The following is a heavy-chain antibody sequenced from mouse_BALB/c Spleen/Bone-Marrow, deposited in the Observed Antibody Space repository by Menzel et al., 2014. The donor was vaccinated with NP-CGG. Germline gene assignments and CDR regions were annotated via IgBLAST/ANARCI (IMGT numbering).Heavy chain of an antibody. D-gene: IGHD2-1*01. Sequence: EVKLVESGGGLVQPGGSLRLSCATSGFTFTDYYMSWVRQPPGKALEWLGFIRNKANGYTTEYSASVKGRFTISRDNSQSILMNTLRAEDSATYYCARDINYGNSWYFDGWGAGTTVTVSS. CDR2: IRNKANGYTT. CDR3: ARDINYGNSWYFDG. CDR1: GFTFTDYY. V-gene: IGHV7-3*02. J-gene: IGHJ1*01.